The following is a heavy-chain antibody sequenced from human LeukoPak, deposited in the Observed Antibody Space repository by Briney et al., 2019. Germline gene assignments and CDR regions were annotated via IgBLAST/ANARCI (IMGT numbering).Heavy chain of an antibody. J-gene: IGHJ4*02. CDR3: ARVVVVTATTYYFDY. CDR1: GGSISSYY. CDR2: IYYSGST. Sequence: SETLSLTCTVSGGSISSYYWSWIRQPPGKGLEWIGYIYYSGSTNYNPSLKSRVTISVDTSKNQFSLKLSSVTAADTAVYYCARVVVVTATTYYFDYWGQGTLVTVSS. D-gene: IGHD2-21*02. V-gene: IGHV4-59*12.